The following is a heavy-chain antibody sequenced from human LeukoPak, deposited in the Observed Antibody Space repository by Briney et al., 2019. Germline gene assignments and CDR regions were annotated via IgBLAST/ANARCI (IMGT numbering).Heavy chain of an antibody. CDR3: ARGAPENYYDSSGPA. V-gene: IGHV4-34*01. J-gene: IGHJ5*02. D-gene: IGHD3-22*01. CDR1: GGSFSGYY. Sequence: SETLSLTCAVYGGSFSGYYWSWIRQPPGEGLEWIGEINHSGSTNYNPSLKSRVTISVDTSKNQFSLKLSSVTAADTAVYYCARGAPENYYDSSGPAWGQGTLVTVSS. CDR2: INHSGST.